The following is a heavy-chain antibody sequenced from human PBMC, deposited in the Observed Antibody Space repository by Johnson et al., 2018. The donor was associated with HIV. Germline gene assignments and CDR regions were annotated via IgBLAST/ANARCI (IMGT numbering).Heavy chain of an antibody. V-gene: IGHV3-9*01. CDR1: GFTFDDYA. J-gene: IGHJ3*02. Sequence: VQLVESGGGVDQPGRSLRLSCAASGFTFDDYAMHWVRQAPGKGLEWVSGISWNSGSIGYADSVKGRFTMSRDNAKKSLYLQMNSLRAEDTAVYYCAREEGTDILTRGDAFDIWGQGTMVTVSS. D-gene: IGHD3-9*01. CDR2: ISWNSGSI. CDR3: AREEGTDILTRGDAFDI.